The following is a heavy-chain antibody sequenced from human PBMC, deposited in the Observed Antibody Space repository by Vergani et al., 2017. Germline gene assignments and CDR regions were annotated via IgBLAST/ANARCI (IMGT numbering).Heavy chain of an antibody. V-gene: IGHV5-10-1*01. CDR1: GYSFTSYW. CDR3: ARLTGGIAAAEGFDP. Sequence: EVQLVQSGAEVKKPGESLRISCKGSGYSFTSYWISWVRQMPGKGLEWMGRIDPSDSYTNYSPSFQGHVTISADKSISTAYLQWSSLKASDTAMYYCARLTGGIAAAEGFDPWGQGTLVTVSS. CDR2: IDPSDSYT. J-gene: IGHJ5*02. D-gene: IGHD6-13*01.